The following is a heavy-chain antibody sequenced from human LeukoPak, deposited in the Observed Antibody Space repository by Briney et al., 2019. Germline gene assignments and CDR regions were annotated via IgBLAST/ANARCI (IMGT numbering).Heavy chain of an antibody. CDR3: ARLGAPNRGDY. V-gene: IGHV5-51*01. Sequence: GGSLKISLKGSGYSFTSYWIGWVRQMPGKGLEWMRIIYPGDSDTRYNPSFQGQVTISADKSISTAYLQWTSLKASDTAMYYCARLGAPNRGDYWGQGTLVTVSS. CDR1: GYSFTSYW. J-gene: IGHJ4*02. D-gene: IGHD2/OR15-2a*01. CDR2: IYPGDSDT.